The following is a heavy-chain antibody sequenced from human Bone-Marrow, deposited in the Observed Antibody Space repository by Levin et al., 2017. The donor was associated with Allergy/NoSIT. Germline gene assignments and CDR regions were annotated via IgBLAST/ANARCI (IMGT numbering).Heavy chain of an antibody. D-gene: IGHD6-19*01. J-gene: IGHJ4*02. V-gene: IGHV4-39*01. CDR3: ARQVAGTNNYYFDS. Sequence: SETLSLTCTISGGSMNTSSYYWGWIRQAPGRGLEWLGNIYYSGSMFYKPSLYYNPSLRSRLTISGDTPQNQFSLRVNSVTAADTAVYYCARQVAGTNNYYFDSWGQGALVTVSS. CDR2: IYYSGSMFYKPSL. CDR1: GGSMNTSSYY.